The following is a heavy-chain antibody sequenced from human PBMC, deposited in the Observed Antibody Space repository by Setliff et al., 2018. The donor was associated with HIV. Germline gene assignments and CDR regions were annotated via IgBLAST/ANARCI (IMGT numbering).Heavy chain of an antibody. Sequence: SVKVSCKTSKRTFSEDAINWVRQAPGEGLEWVGGIIHILGTADYAEKFQGRVTITADEPRSTVYLEVSNLRSEDTAVYYCAKAVRGYGSTYYNYYYMDVWGKGTTVTVS. D-gene: IGHD3-10*01. CDR1: KRTFSEDA. V-gene: IGHV1-69*13. CDR2: IIHILGTA. J-gene: IGHJ6*03. CDR3: AKAVRGYGSTYYNYYYMDV.